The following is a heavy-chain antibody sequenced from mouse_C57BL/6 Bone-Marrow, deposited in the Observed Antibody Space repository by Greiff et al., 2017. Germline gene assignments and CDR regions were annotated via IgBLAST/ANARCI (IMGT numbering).Heavy chain of an antibody. Sequence: QVQLQQPGAELVKPGASVKLSCKASGYTFTSYWMHWVKQRPGQGLEWIGMIHPNSGSTNYNEKFKSKATLTVDKSSSTAYMQLSSLTSENSAVYYCARRPSYAMDYWGQGTAVTVSS. CDR3: ARRPSYAMDY. CDR1: GYTFTSYW. J-gene: IGHJ4*01. CDR2: IHPNSGST. V-gene: IGHV1-64*01.